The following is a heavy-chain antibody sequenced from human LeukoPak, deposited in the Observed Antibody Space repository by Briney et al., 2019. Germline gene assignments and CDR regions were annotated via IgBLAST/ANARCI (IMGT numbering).Heavy chain of an antibody. J-gene: IGHJ4*02. CDR1: GFTFSSYA. CDR2: ISSDGRDK. D-gene: IGHD3-10*01. Sequence: GRSLRLSCVASGFTFSSYAMHWVLPAPGKGLERVSVISSDGRDKYYADSVKGRFTISRDNSKNTLYWQMNSLRAEDTAVYYCARDYSGSGSVDYWGQGTLVTVSS. CDR3: ARDYSGSGSVDY. V-gene: IGHV3-30*03.